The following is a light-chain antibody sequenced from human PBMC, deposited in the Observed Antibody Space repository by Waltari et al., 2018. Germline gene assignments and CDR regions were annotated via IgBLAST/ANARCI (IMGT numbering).Light chain of an antibody. CDR2: DDG. V-gene: IGLV3-21*02. Sequence: SYVLTQPPSVSVAPGQTARITCEGNKIGSKNVHWYQHKPGQAPVLVVYDDGDRPSGIPERFSGANSGNTATLTISRVEARDEADYYCQVWDSGSDHYVFGTVTTVTVL. CDR1: KIGSKN. CDR3: QVWDSGSDHYV. J-gene: IGLJ1*01.